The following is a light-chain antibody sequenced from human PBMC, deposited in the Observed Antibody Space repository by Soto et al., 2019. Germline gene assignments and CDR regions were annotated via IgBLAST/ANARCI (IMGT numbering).Light chain of an antibody. Sequence: ETLVTQSPATLSLSPGERAPLSFRARQSVITYLAWYQQKPGQAPRLLISDASIRATGIPARLSGSGSGADFTLTISILAHEDFAVYYCQQRSNWLTFGGGTKVDI. CDR3: QQRSNWLT. J-gene: IGKJ4*01. CDR1: QSVITY. CDR2: DAS. V-gene: IGKV3-11*01.